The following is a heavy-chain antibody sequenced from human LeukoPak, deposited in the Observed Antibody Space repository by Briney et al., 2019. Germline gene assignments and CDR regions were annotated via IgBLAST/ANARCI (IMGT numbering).Heavy chain of an antibody. J-gene: IGHJ4*02. V-gene: IGHV1-2*02. CDR2: INPNSGGT. Sequence: GASVKVSCKASGYTFTGYYMHWVRQAPGQGLEWMGWINPNSGGTNYAQKFQGRVTMTRDTSISTAYMELSRLRSDDTAVYYCARVHLRDYYDSSGTFDYWGQGTLVTVSS. D-gene: IGHD3-22*01. CDR3: ARVHLRDYYDSSGTFDY. CDR1: GYTFTGYY.